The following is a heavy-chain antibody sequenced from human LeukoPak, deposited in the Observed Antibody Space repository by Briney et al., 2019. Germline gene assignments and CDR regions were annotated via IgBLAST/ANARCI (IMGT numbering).Heavy chain of an antibody. Sequence: PGGSLRLSCAASGFTFSSYGMHWVRQAPGKGLEWVAVISYDGSNKCYADSVEGRFTISRDNSKNTLYLQMNSLRAEDTAVYYCAKGAVAGTNYYYGMDVWGQGTTVTVSS. J-gene: IGHJ6*02. CDR1: GFTFSSYG. CDR3: AKGAVAGTNYYYGMDV. D-gene: IGHD6-19*01. V-gene: IGHV3-30*18. CDR2: ISYDGSNK.